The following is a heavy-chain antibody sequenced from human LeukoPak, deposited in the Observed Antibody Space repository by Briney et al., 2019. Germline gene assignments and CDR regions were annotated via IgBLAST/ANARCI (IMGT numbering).Heavy chain of an antibody. V-gene: IGHV1-24*01. CDR3: ARETYNGRYYYFDY. D-gene: IGHD1-26*01. J-gene: IGHJ4*02. CDR1: GYTLTELS. CDR2: FDPEDGET. Sequence: GASVKVSCKVSGYTLTELSMHWVRQAPGKGLEWMGGFDPEDGETIYAQKFQGRVTMTEDTSTDTAYMELSSLRSDDTAVYFCARETYNGRYYYFDYWGQGTLVTVSS.